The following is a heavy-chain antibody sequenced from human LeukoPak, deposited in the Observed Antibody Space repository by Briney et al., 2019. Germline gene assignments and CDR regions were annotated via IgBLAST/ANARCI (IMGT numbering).Heavy chain of an antibody. CDR1: GYSISSGYY. J-gene: IGHJ4*02. D-gene: IGHD1-26*01. CDR2: IYHSGST. CDR3: ARIKPLVGATTYAQPDY. Sequence: SETLSLTCTVSGYSISSGYYWGWIRQPPGKGLEWIGSIYHSGSTYYNPSLKIRVTISVDTSKNQFSLKLSSVTAADTAVYYCARIKPLVGATTYAQPDYWGQGTLVTVSS. V-gene: IGHV4-38-2*02.